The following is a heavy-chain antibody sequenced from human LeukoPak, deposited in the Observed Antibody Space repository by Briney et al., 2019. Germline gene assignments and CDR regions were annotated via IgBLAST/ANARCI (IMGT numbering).Heavy chain of an antibody. CDR2: IFHSDPT. CDR1: GYSISSGYY. D-gene: IGHD6-19*01. Sequence: SETLSLTCTVSGYSISSGYYGGWSRQPPGKGLECIAVIFHSDPTYYTPSLKPRVIISVHTSKNQFSLKLSSVTAADTAVYYCARSGTGWFEDYWGQGTLVTVSS. V-gene: IGHV4-38-2*02. J-gene: IGHJ4*02. CDR3: ARSGTGWFEDY.